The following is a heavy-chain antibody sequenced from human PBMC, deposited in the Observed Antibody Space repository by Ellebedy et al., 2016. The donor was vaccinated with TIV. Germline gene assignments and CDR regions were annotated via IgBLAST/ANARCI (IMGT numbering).Heavy chain of an antibody. CDR1: GTVIRRFY. V-gene: IGHV4-4*08. CDR2: IYSSQST. J-gene: IGHJ4*02. Sequence: MPSETLSLTCSVSGTVIRRFYWSWIRQPPGKGLEWIGDIYSSQSTNYNPSLKSRVTISVDPSKNQFSLRLSPVTAADTAVYYCARLPGEDSRGYYFDHWGQGILVTVSS. D-gene: IGHD3-22*01. CDR3: ARLPGEDSRGYYFDH.